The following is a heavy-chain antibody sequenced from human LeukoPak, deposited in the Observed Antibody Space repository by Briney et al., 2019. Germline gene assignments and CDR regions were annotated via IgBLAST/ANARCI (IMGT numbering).Heavy chain of an antibody. CDR2: INHGGST. CDR1: GGSFSGYY. V-gene: IGHV4-34*01. J-gene: IGHJ4*02. D-gene: IGHD2-2*01. CDR3: ARGGYCSSTSCYRGKLDY. Sequence: SETLSLTCAVYGGSFSGYYWSWIRQPPGKGLEWIGEINHGGSTNYNPSLKSRVTISVDTSKNQFSLKLSSVTAADTAVYYCARGGYCSSTSCYRGKLDYWGQGTLVTVSS.